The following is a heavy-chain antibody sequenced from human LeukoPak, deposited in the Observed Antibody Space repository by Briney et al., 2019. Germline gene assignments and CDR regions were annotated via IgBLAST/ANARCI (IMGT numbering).Heavy chain of an antibody. J-gene: IGHJ3*02. CDR2: VYYSGNT. D-gene: IGHD3-22*01. CDR1: GASTTSSSHY. Sequence: SETLSLTCTVSGASTTSSSHYWDWIRQPPGKGLEWIGTVYYSGNTYYNPSLKSRVTISVDTSRNQFSLKLSSVTAADTAVYYCAAYDSSGHDAFDIWGQGTMVTVSS. V-gene: IGHV4-39*01. CDR3: AAYDSSGHDAFDI.